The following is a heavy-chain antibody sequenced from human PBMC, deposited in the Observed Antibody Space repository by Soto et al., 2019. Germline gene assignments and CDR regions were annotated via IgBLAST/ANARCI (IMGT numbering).Heavy chain of an antibody. CDR1: WFTFSRHA. J-gene: IGHJ4*02. V-gene: IGHV3-23*01. Sequence: PGGSLRLSCAASWFTFSRHAMSWVRQAPGKGLEWVSAISGSGGSTYYTDSVKGRFTISRDNSKNTLYLQMNSLRAEDTAVYYCAKGPTTVTTTFDYWGQGTLVTVSS. CDR2: ISGSGGST. D-gene: IGHD4-17*01. CDR3: AKGPTTVTTTFDY.